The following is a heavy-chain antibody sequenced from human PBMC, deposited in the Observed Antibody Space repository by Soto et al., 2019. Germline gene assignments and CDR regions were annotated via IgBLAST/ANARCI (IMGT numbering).Heavy chain of an antibody. J-gene: IGHJ5*02. Sequence: PGGSLRLSCAASGFTVSSNYMSWVRQAPGKGLEWVSVIYSGGSTYYADSVKGRFTISRDNSKNTLYLQVNSLRAEDTAVYYCARANGGSAWGAAHWFDPWGQGTLVTVSS. CDR1: GFTVSSNY. CDR3: ARANGGSAWGAAHWFDP. CDR2: IYSGGST. V-gene: IGHV3-53*01. D-gene: IGHD3-16*01.